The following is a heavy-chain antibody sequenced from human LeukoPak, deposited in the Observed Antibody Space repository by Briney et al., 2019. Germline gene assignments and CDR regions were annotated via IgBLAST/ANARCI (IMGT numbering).Heavy chain of an antibody. CDR2: ISYDGTNK. J-gene: IGHJ4*02. Sequence: GGSLRLSCAASGFTFSSYAMHWVRQAPGKGLEWVAVISYDGTNKYYADSVKGRFTISRDNSKNTLYLQMNSLRAEDTAVYYCARKDLAYCGGDCYSAPSDYWGQGTLVTVSS. CDR3: ARKDLAYCGGDCYSAPSDY. V-gene: IGHV3-30-3*01. D-gene: IGHD2-21*02. CDR1: GFTFSSYA.